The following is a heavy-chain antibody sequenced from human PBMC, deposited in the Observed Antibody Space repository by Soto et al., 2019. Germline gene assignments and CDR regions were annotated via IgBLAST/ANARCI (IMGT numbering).Heavy chain of an antibody. CDR3: ARLAYNPTGVNVYCGVAFDL. D-gene: IGHD7-27*01. V-gene: IGHV4-39*01. CDR2: ISHTGAA. Sequence: QMQLQESGPGLVKPSETLSLTCTVSGGSISDNDYYWNWIRQPPGKGLEWIGTISHTGAAYYNPSLDRRVAISIQTSETPVCLALSSVTAADTAVYYCARLAYNPTGVNVYCGVAFDLWGQGTMVTVSS. J-gene: IGHJ3*01. CDR1: GGSISDNDYY.